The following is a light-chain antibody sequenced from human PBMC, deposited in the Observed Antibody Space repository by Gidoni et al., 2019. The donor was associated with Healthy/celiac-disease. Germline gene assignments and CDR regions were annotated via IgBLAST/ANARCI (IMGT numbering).Light chain of an antibody. CDR2: AAS. CDR1: QSISSY. CDR3: QQSYSTLRVT. Sequence: IQMTQSPSSLSASVGDRVTITCRASQSISSYLNWYQQKPGKAPKLLIYAASSLQSGVPSRFSGSGSGTDFTLTISSLQPEDFATYYCQQSYSTLRVTFXGXTKVEIK. J-gene: IGKJ4*01. V-gene: IGKV1-39*01.